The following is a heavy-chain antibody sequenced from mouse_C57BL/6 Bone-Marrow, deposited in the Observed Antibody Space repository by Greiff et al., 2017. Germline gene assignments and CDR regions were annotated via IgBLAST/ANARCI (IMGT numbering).Heavy chain of an antibody. CDR2: IYPRSGHT. J-gene: IGHJ2*01. CDR1: VYTFTSYG. Sequence: VQLQQSGAELSRPGASVKLSCKASVYTFTSYGISLVKQRTGPGLEWIGEIYPRSGHTCYNEKFKGNATLTADKSSSTAYMELLSLTSEDSAVYFCAAQGLYFDYWRQGTTLTVSS. V-gene: IGHV1-81*01. CDR3: AAQGLYFDY.